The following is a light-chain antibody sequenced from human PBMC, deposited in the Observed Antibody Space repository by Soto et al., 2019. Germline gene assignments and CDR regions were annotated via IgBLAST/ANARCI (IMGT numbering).Light chain of an antibody. CDR2: DVS. V-gene: IGLV2-14*01. CDR3: SSYTSSSWV. Sequence: QSALTQPASVSGSPGQSITISCTGTSSDVGGYNYVSWYQQHPGTAPKLMIYDVSNRPSGVSNRFSGSKSDNTASLTISGLQAEDEADYYCSSYTSSSWVFGGVTKVTVL. J-gene: IGLJ3*02. CDR1: SSDVGGYNY.